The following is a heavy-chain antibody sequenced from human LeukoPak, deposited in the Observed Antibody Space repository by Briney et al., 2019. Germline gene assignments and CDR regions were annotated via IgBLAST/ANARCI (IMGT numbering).Heavy chain of an antibody. D-gene: IGHD2-21*02. CDR2: IYTSGST. CDR3: ARDSPPTAYCGGDCSGAFDI. CDR1: GGSISSYY. Sequence: PSETLSLTCTGSGGSISSYYWSWIRQPAGKGLEWIGRIYTSGSTNYNPSIKSRVTMSVDPSKNQFSLKLSSVTAADTAVYYCARDSPPTAYCGGDCSGAFDIWGQGTMVTVSS. J-gene: IGHJ3*02. V-gene: IGHV4-4*07.